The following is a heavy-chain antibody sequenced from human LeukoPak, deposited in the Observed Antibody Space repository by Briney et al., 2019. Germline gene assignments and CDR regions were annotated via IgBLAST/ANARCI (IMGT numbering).Heavy chain of an antibody. CDR1: GFTFSNSW. V-gene: IGHV3-7*01. D-gene: IGHD4-17*01. J-gene: IGHJ6*03. CDR3: AGCSTVTTYYYSYYMDI. Sequence: GGSLTLSCAASGFTFSNSWMSWVRLAAGKGMEWVANIKQDGSEKYYVDSVKGRFTISRDNAKKSLYLQMNSLRAEDTAVYYCAGCSTVTTYYYSYYMDIWGKGTTVTVSS. CDR2: IKQDGSEK.